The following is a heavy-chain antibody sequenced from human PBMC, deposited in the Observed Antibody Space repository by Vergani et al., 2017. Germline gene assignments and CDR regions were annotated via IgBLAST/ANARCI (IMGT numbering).Heavy chain of an antibody. D-gene: IGHD3-10*01. J-gene: IGHJ4*02. CDR3: ARGWVGKLLWFGETGDFDY. CDR2: IYYSGST. V-gene: IGHV4-59*01. CDR1: GGSISSYY. Sequence: QVQLQESGPGLVKPSETLSLTCTVSGGSISSYYWSWIRQPPGKGLEWIGYIYYSGSTNYNPSLKSRVTISVDTSKNQFSLKLSSVTAADTAVYYCARGWVGKLLWFGETGDFDYWGQGTLVTVSS.